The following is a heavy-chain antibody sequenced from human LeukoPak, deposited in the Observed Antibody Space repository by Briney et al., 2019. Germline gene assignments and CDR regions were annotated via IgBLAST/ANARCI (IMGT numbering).Heavy chain of an antibody. CDR2: IIPIFGTA. D-gene: IGHD6-13*01. Sequence: SVKVSCKASGGTFSSYAISWVRQAPGQGLEWMGGIIPIFGTANYAQKFQGRVTITADESTSTAYMELSSLRSEDTAVYYCARVAAAAGTVWFDPWGQGTLVTVSS. V-gene: IGHV1-69*13. CDR1: GGTFSSYA. CDR3: ARVAAAAGTVWFDP. J-gene: IGHJ5*02.